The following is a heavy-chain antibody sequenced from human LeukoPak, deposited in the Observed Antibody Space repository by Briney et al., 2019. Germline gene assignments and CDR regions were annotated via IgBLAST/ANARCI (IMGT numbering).Heavy chain of an antibody. J-gene: IGHJ4*02. V-gene: IGHV1-46*01. CDR2: INPSGGST. D-gene: IGHD3-22*01. Sequence: ASVKVSCKASGYTFTGYYMHWVRQAPGQGLEWMGIINPSGGSTSYAQKFQGRVTMTRDTSTSTVYMELSSLRSEDTAVYYCARVGYYYDSSGYEDYWGQGTLVTVSS. CDR1: GYTFTGYY. CDR3: ARVGYYYDSSGYEDY.